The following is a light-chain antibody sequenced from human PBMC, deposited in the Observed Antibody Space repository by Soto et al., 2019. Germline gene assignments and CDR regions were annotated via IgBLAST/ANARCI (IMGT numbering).Light chain of an antibody. V-gene: IGKV3-15*01. CDR2: GAS. J-gene: IGKJ2*01. CDR3: QQYNNWPPYT. Sequence: EIVMTQSPATVSVSPGERATLSCRASQSVSTNLAWYQQKPGQAPRLLIYGASNRATGIPARFSGSWCGTEFTLTISSLQSEDFAVYYCQQYNNWPPYTFGQGTKLEIK. CDR1: QSVSTN.